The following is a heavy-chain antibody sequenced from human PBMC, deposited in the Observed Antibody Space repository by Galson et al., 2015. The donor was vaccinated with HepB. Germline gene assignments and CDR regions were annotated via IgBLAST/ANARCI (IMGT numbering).Heavy chain of an antibody. J-gene: IGHJ2*01. CDR2: IKSDGST. Sequence: SLRLSCAASGFTFSTYWMHWVRQAPGKGLVWVSRIKSDGSTNYADSVKGRFTISRDNAKNTLYLQMNSLRAEDTAVYYCARSRPPYYYDSSGPGGYFDLWGRGTLVTVSS. CDR3: ARSRPPYYYDSSGPGGYFDL. V-gene: IGHV3-74*01. CDR1: GFTFSTYW. D-gene: IGHD3-22*01.